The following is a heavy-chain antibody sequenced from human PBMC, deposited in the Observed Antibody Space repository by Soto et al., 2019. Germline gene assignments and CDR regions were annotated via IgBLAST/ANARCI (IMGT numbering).Heavy chain of an antibody. J-gene: IGHJ4*02. D-gene: IGHD3-3*01. CDR3: ARDLGDFWNIDD. V-gene: IGHV1-18*01. Sequence: AAVTVSGKDSGYTFTSYGICWGRPAPGQGLEWMGWISAYNGNTNYAQKLQGRVTMTTDTSTSTAYMELRSLRSDDTAVYYCARDLGDFWNIDDWGQGTLVTVSS. CDR1: GYTFTSYG. CDR2: ISAYNGNT.